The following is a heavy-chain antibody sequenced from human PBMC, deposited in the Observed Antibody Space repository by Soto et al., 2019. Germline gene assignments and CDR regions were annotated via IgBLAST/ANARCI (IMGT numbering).Heavy chain of an antibody. CDR2: IIPIFGIA. CDR1: GGTFSSYA. V-gene: IGHV1-69*10. D-gene: IGHD3-10*01. CDR3: ARDTGFGELLSPYYYYYYMDV. J-gene: IGHJ6*03. Sequence: SVKVSCKASGGTFSSYAISWVRQAPGQGLEWMGGIIPIFGIANYAQKFQGRVTITADKSTSTAYMELSSLRSEDTAVYYCARDTGFGELLSPYYYYYYMDVWGKGTTVTVSS.